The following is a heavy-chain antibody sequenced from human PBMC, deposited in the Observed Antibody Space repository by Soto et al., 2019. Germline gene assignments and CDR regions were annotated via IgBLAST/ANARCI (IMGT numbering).Heavy chain of an antibody. Sequence: EVQLLESGGGLVQPGGSLRLSWAGSGFTCSIFAMSWVRQAPGKGLEWVSTISGRGGNTYYADSVKGRFTISRDNSKNTLHLQMNGLRGEDTAGYYCAKDRGTGDYGVNAVDIWGQGTMVTVSS. D-gene: IGHD7-27*01. CDR3: AKDRGTGDYGVNAVDI. CDR1: GFTCSIFA. V-gene: IGHV3-23*01. CDR2: ISGRGGNT. J-gene: IGHJ3*02.